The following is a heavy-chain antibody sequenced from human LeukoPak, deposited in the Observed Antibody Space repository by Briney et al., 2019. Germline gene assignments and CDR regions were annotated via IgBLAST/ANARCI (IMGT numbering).Heavy chain of an antibody. CDR2: ISGSGGST. CDR3: ARSPGLLVHNNWFDP. Sequence: GGSLRLSCAASGFTFSSYGMSWVRQAPGKGLEWVSAISGSGGSTYYADSVKGRFTISRDNAKNSLYLQMNSLRAEDTAVYYCARSPGLLVHNNWFDPWGQGTLVTVSS. D-gene: IGHD6-13*01. CDR1: GFTFSSYG. J-gene: IGHJ5*02. V-gene: IGHV3-23*01.